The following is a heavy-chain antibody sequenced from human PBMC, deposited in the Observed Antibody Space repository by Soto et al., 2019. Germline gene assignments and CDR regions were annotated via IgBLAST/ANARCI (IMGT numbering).Heavy chain of an antibody. CDR1: GFTFSSYA. CDR2: TTGCGGST. CDR3: AKATLYDFWSGHNWFDP. Sequence: GGSLRLSCAASGFTFSSYAMSWVRQAPGKGMEWVSATTGCGGSTYYADSVKGRSTTSRDNSKNALYLQMNRLRAENTAVYYCAKATLYDFWSGHNWFDPWGQGTLVTVSS. J-gene: IGHJ5*01. D-gene: IGHD3-3*01. V-gene: IGHV3-23*01.